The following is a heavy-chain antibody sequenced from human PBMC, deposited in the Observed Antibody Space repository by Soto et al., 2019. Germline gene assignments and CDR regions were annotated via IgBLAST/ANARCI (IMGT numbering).Heavy chain of an antibody. D-gene: IGHD4-17*01. Sequence: LSLTCTVSGASVSSNNYYWTWIRQPPGRGLEWIGYIYSSGAAYFNPSLKSRLAISLDTSKNHFSLKLNSLTAADTAVYYCARVSYLHDYGDYYFDFWGQGTLVTVSS. CDR3: ARVSYLHDYGDYYFDF. CDR2: IYSSGAA. J-gene: IGHJ4*02. CDR1: GASVSSNNYY. V-gene: IGHV4-30-4*08.